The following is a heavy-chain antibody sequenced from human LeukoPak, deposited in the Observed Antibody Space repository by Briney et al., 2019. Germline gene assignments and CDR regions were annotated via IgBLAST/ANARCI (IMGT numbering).Heavy chain of an antibody. CDR2: ISNDGSRK. V-gene: IGHV3-30*03. J-gene: IGHJ4*02. CDR1: GFTFGRYA. CDR3: ARDRAWNYFDY. D-gene: IGHD3-3*01. Sequence: GGSLRLSCVASGFTFGRYAMSWVRQAPGKGLEWVAIISNDGSRKYYAHSVEGRFTISRDNSKNTLYLQMDSLRAEDTAVYYCARDRAWNYFDYWGQGTLVTVSS.